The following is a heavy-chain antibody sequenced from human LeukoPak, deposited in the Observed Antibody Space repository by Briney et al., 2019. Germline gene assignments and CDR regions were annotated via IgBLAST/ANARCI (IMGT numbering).Heavy chain of an antibody. D-gene: IGHD5-18*01. CDR3: ARATAMAPDAFDI. CDR2: IYPGDSDT. Sequence: GESLKISCKGSGYSFASYWIGWVRQMPGKGLEWMGIIYPGDSDTKYSPSFQGQVTISADKSISTAYLQWSSLKASDTAMYYCARATAMAPDAFDIWGQGTMVTVSS. J-gene: IGHJ3*02. CDR1: GYSFASYW. V-gene: IGHV5-51*01.